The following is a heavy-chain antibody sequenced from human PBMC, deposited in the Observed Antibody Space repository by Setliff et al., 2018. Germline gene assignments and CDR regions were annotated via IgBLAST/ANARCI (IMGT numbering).Heavy chain of an antibody. J-gene: IGHJ4*02. D-gene: IGHD2-8*02. CDR1: GFTFSSYW. CDR2: INHSGST. V-gene: IGHV4-34*08. CDR3: TVYNTGSSKDHY. Sequence: PSETLSLSCAASGFTFSSYWMHWVRQAPGKGLEWIGEINHSGSTNYNPSLKSRVTISVDTSKNQFSLKLSSVTAADTALYYCTVYNTGSSKDHYWGQGTPVTVSS.